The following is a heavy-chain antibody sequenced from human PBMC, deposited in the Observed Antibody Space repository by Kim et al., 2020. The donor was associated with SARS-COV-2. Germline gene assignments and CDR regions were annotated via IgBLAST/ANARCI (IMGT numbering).Heavy chain of an antibody. CDR2: ISYDGSNK. CDR1: GFTFSSYA. V-gene: IGHV3-30-3*01. Sequence: GGSLRLSFAASGFTFSSYAMHWVRQAPGKGLEWVAVISYDGSNKYYADSVKGRFTISRDNSKNTLYLQMNSLRAEDTAVYYCARARGGSYYYGMDVWGQG. CDR3: ARARGGSYYYGMDV. D-gene: IGHD1-26*01. J-gene: IGHJ6*02.